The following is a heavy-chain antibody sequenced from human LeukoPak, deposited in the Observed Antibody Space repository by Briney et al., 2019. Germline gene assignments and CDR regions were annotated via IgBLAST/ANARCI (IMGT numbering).Heavy chain of an antibody. CDR2: IRYDGSNK. Sequence: GGSLRLSCAASGFTFSSYGMHWVRQAPGKGLEWVAFIRYDGSNKYYADSVKGRFTISRDNAKNSLYMQMNSLRAEDTAVYYCARGGDGVGAFYIGYWGQGTLVTVSS. D-gene: IGHD1-26*01. V-gene: IGHV3-30*02. J-gene: IGHJ4*02. CDR3: ARGGDGVGAFYIGY. CDR1: GFTFSSYG.